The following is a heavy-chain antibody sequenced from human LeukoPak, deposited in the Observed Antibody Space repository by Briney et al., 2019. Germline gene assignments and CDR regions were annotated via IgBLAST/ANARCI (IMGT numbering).Heavy chain of an antibody. CDR3: SRFSSVAAQY. CDR1: GFTFSDYA. V-gene: IGHV3-48*01. D-gene: IGHD6-6*01. CDR2: ISSTSNTI. Sequence: PGGSLRLSCATSGFTFSDYAMNWVRQAPGKGLEWASYISSTSNTIYYADSVKGRFTISRDNAKNSLYLQMNSLRAEDTAVYYCSRFSSVAAQYWGQGTLVTVSS. J-gene: IGHJ4*02.